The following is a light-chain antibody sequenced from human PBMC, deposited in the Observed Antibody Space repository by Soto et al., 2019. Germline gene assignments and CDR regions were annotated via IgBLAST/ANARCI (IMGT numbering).Light chain of an antibody. CDR1: RSNIGAGYD. J-gene: IGLJ2*01. Sequence: QSVLTQPPSVSGAPGQRVTISCTGSRSNIGAGYDVHWYQQLPGTAPKLLIYGNSNRPSRVPDRFSGSKSGTSASLAITGLQAEDEADYYCQSYDSSLSGFVVFGGGTQLTVL. CDR2: GNS. V-gene: IGLV1-40*01. CDR3: QSYDSSLSGFVV.